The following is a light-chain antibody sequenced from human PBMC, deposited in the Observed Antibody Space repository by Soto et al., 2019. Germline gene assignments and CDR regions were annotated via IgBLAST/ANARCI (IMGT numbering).Light chain of an antibody. CDR3: SSYTSTNTLV. Sequence: QSVLTQPASVSGSPGQSITISCTGTSSDVGAYNYVSWHQQHPGKAPKVLIYEVSHRPSGVSNRFSASKSGNTASLTISGLQAEDEADYYCSSYTSTNTLVFGGGTKLTVL. CDR1: SSDVGAYNY. J-gene: IGLJ3*02. V-gene: IGLV2-14*01. CDR2: EVS.